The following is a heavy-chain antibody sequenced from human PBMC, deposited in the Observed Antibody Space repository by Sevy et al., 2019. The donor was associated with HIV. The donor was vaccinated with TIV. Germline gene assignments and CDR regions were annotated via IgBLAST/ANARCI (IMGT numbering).Heavy chain of an antibody. CDR1: GFTFSSYW. D-gene: IGHD3-3*01. J-gene: IGHJ4*02. CDR3: ASDREPGYDFWSGYYSSYFDY. CDR2: INSDGSST. V-gene: IGHV3-74*01. Sequence: GGSLRLSCAASGFTFSSYWMHWVRQAPGKGLVWVSRINSDGSSTSYADSVKGRFTISRDNAKNTLYLQMNSLRAEDTAVYYCASDREPGYDFWSGYYSSYFDYWGQGTLVTVSS.